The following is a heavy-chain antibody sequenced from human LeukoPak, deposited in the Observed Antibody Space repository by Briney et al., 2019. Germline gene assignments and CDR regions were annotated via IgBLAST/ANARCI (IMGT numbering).Heavy chain of an antibody. CDR2: IYYSGST. CDR3: ARRGERFGELLTFDY. V-gene: IGHV4-31*03. Sequence: SQTLSLTCTVSGGSISSGGHYWSWIRQHPGKGLEWIGYIYYSGSTYYNPSLKSRVTISVDTSKNQFSLKLSSVTAADTAVYYCARRGERFGELLTFDYWGQGTLVTVSS. D-gene: IGHD3-10*01. J-gene: IGHJ4*02. CDR1: GGSISSGGHY.